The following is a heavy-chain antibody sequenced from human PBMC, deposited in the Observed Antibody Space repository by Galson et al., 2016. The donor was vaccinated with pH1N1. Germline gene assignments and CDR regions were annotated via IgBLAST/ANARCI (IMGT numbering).Heavy chain of an antibody. J-gene: IGHJ4*02. CDR3: ARGRGYNYGYVDN. CDR2: IDPSGDNT. D-gene: IGHD5-12*01. Sequence: SVKVSCKAAGYSFTTYYMHWVRQAPGQGLEWMGIIDPSGDNTSYAQKFQGRVTITAEEITSTAYMELTSLRSDDTAVYYCARGRGYNYGYVDNRGQGTLVTVSS. CDR1: GYSFTTYY. V-gene: IGHV1-46*01.